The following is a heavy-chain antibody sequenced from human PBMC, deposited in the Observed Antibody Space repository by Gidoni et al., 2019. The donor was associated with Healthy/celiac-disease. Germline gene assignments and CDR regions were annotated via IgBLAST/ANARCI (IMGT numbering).Heavy chain of an antibody. CDR3: AKVSAVVTPTDAFDI. CDR2: ISGSGGST. Sequence: EVQLLESGGGLVQPGGSLRLSCAASVFTFSSYARSWVRQVPGKVLEWVSAISGSGGSTYYADSVKGRFTISRDNSKNTLYLQMNSLRAEDTAVYYCAKVSAVVTPTDAFDIWGQGTMVTVSS. J-gene: IGHJ3*02. CDR1: VFTFSSYA. V-gene: IGHV3-23*01. D-gene: IGHD2-21*02.